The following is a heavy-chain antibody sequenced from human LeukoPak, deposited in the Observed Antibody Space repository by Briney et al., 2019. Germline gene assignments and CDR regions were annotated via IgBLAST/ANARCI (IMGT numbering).Heavy chain of an antibody. Sequence: SETLSLTCTVSGGSISRYYWSWIRQPPGKGLEWIGYIYYSGSTNYNPSLKSRVTISVDTSKNQFSLKLSSVTAADTAVYYCASGDSGYGRLDFWGQGTLVTVSS. J-gene: IGHJ4*02. CDR3: ASGDSGYGRLDF. CDR2: IYYSGST. CDR1: GGSISRYY. D-gene: IGHD5-12*01. V-gene: IGHV4-59*01.